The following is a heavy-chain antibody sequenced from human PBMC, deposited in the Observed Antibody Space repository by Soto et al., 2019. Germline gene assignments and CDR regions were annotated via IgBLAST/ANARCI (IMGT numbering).Heavy chain of an antibody. V-gene: IGHV3-33*01. CDR3: ARGSADYSYYFDY. CDR2: ICYDGSSK. J-gene: IGHJ4*02. Sequence: QVQLVESGGGVVQPGRSLRLSCAASGFTFSSYGMHWVRQAPGKGLEWVAAICYDGSSKNYADSVKGRFTISRDNSKNTLYLQMNSLRAEDTAVYYCARGSADYSYYFDYWGQGTLVTVSS. D-gene: IGHD3-16*01. CDR1: GFTFSSYG.